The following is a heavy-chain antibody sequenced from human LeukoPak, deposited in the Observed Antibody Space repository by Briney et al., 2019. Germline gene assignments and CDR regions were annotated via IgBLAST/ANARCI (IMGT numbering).Heavy chain of an antibody. V-gene: IGHV3-30-3*01. D-gene: IGHD3-10*01. J-gene: IGHJ4*02. Sequence: GRSLRLSCAASGFTFSSYAMHWVRQAPGKGLEWVAVISYDGSNKYYADSVKGRFTISRGNSKNTLYLQMNSLRAEDTAVYYCARDKLRGSGSYSPADYWGQGTLVTVSS. CDR1: GFTFSSYA. CDR3: ARDKLRGSGSYSPADY. CDR2: ISYDGSNK.